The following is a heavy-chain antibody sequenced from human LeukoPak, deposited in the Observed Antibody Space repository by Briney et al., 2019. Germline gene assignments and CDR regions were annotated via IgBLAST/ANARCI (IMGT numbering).Heavy chain of an antibody. V-gene: IGHV1-69*05. D-gene: IGHD2-2*01. CDR2: IIPIFGTA. CDR1: GGTFSSYA. Sequence: SVKVSCKASGGTFSSYAISWVRQAPGQGLEWMGGIIPIFGTANYAQKIQGRVTITTDESTSTAYMELSSLRSEDTAVYYCATDLTYEYAGYWGQGTLVTVSS. CDR3: ATDLTYEYAGY. J-gene: IGHJ4*02.